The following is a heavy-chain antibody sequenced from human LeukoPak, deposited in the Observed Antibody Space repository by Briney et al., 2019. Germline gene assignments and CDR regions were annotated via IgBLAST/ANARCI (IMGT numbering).Heavy chain of an antibody. J-gene: IGHJ6*02. D-gene: IGHD6-6*01. V-gene: IGHV1-18*01. CDR1: GYTFTSYG. CDR3: VCSSSSQKNYYYYGMDV. Sequence: GASVKVSCKASGYTFTSYGISWVRQAPGQGLEWMGWISAYNGNTNYAQKLQGRVTMTTDTSTSTAYMELRSLRSDDTAVYYCVCSSSSQKNYYYYGMDVWGQGTTVTVSS. CDR2: ISAYNGNT.